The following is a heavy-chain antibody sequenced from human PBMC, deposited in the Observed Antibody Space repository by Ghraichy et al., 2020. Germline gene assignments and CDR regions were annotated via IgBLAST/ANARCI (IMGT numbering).Heavy chain of an antibody. J-gene: IGHJ6*02. CDR2: ITSSSSYI. Sequence: GSLRLSCVGSGFTFSSYSMNWVRQSPGKGLEWVSYITSSSSYISYADSVKGRFTISRDNAQNSLYLQMNSLRDEDTAVYYCARGATVVRFYYYGGMDVWGQGTTVTVSS. D-gene: IGHD4-23*01. CDR1: GFTFSSYS. CDR3: ARGATVVRFYYYGGMDV. V-gene: IGHV3-48*02.